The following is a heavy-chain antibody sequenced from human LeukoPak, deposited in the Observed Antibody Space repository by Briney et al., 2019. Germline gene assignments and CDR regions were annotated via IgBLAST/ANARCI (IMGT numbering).Heavy chain of an antibody. J-gene: IGHJ4*02. CDR1: GGSISSYY. Sequence: PSETLSLTCTVSGGSISSYYWSWIRQPPGKGLEWIGYIYYSGSTNYNPSLKSRVTISVDTSKNQFSLKLRSVTAADTAVYYCVRGGGWYFFWGQGTLVTVSS. V-gene: IGHV4-59*01. D-gene: IGHD6-19*01. CDR2: IYYSGST. CDR3: VRGGGWYFF.